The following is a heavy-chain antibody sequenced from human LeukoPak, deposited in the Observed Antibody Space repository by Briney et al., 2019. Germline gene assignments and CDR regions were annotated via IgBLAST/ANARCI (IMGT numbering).Heavy chain of an antibody. D-gene: IGHD2-21*01. Sequence: GGSLRLSCAASEFTFSSYAMSWVRQAPRKGLEWVSGISNSGGDTYYAGSVKGRFTISRDNSKNMLYLQMNSLRADDTAVYYCAKGHLSILFPFDNWGQGTLVTVSS. CDR2: ISNSGGDT. CDR1: EFTFSSYA. J-gene: IGHJ4*02. V-gene: IGHV3-23*01. CDR3: AKGHLSILFPFDN.